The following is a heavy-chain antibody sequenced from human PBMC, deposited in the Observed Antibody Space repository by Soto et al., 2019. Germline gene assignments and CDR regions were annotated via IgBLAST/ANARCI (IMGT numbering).Heavy chain of an antibody. J-gene: IGHJ4*02. V-gene: IGHV1-18*01. CDR1: GYTFTSYG. CDR3: ARGGQVGGVAD. Sequence: QVQLVQSGAEVKKPGASVKVSCKASGYTFTSYGISWVRQAPGQGLEWMGWISAYNGNTNYAQKLPGRVTITTDMAPGRVNMELRSVSSGETAKYSCARGGQVGGVADWGQGTLVTVSS. CDR2: ISAYNGNT. D-gene: IGHD1-26*01.